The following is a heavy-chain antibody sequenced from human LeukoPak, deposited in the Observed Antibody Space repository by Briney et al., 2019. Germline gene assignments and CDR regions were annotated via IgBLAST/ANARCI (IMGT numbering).Heavy chain of an antibody. CDR2: INHMGST. CDR3: ARVIGHCSSTSCLNWFDP. J-gene: IGHJ5*02. Sequence: SETLSLTCAVYGGSFSGYYWSWIRQPPGKGLEWLGEINHMGSTNYNPSLKSRVTISVDTSKNQFSLMVSSVTAADTAVYYCARVIGHCSSTSCLNWFDPWGQGTPVTVSS. D-gene: IGHD2-2*01. CDR1: GGSFSGYY. V-gene: IGHV4-34*01.